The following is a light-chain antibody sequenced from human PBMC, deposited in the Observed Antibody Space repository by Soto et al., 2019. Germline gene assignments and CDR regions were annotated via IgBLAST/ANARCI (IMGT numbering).Light chain of an antibody. V-gene: IGKV1-5*03. J-gene: IGKJ1*01. CDR2: KTS. CDR1: QSISNW. CDR3: QHYNTYPWT. Sequence: ASVGDRVTITCRASQSISNWLAWYQQKPGKAPKILIYKTSSLESGVPSRFSGSGSGTEFTLTISSLQPGDFATYYCQHYNTYPWTFGQGTKVDIK.